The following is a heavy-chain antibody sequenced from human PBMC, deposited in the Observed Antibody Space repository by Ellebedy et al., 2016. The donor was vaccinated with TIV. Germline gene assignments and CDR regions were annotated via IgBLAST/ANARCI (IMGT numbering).Heavy chain of an antibody. Sequence: SQTLSLTCAISGDSFTSNSAAWTWLRQSPSRGLEWLGRRYYRSKWYNDYAVSVKSRITIHPDTSKNQFSLQLNSVTTEDTAVYYCARTQSYSGRIFDFWGHGTLVTVSS. CDR2: RYYRSKWYN. D-gene: IGHD3-10*01. CDR3: ARTQSYSGRIFDF. J-gene: IGHJ4*01. CDR1: GDSFTSNSAA. V-gene: IGHV6-1*01.